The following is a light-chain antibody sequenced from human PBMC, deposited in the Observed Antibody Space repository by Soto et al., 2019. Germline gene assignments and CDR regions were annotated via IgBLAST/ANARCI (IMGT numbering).Light chain of an antibody. CDR2: GAS. Sequence: EIVMTQSPDTLSVSPGERATLSCRASETVSSNLAWYQQKPGQAPRLLIYGASTRAPGIPARFSGSGSGTEFTLTISSLQSEDFAVYYCQQYDNWPPWAFGQGTKVEV. CDR1: ETVSSN. J-gene: IGKJ1*01. CDR3: QQYDNWPPWA. V-gene: IGKV3-15*01.